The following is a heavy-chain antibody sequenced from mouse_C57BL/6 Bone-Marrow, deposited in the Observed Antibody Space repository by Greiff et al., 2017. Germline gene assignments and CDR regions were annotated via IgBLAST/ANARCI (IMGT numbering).Heavy chain of an antibody. CDR2: LDPENGDT. CDR1: GFNIKDDY. D-gene: IGHD2-2*01. J-gene: IGHJ1*03. Sequence: EVKLMESGAELVRPGASVKLSCTASGFNIKDDYMHWVKQRPEQGLEWIGWLDPENGDTEYASKFQGKATITADTSSNTAYLQLSSLTSEDTAVYYCTTWGYYWYFDVWGTGTTVTVSS. V-gene: IGHV14-4*01. CDR3: TTWGYYWYFDV.